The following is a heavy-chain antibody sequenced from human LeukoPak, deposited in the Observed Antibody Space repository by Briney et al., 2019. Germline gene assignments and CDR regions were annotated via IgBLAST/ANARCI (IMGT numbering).Heavy chain of an antibody. J-gene: IGHJ4*02. CDR2: IIPNLGIA. CDR3: ARGDGYNYDY. V-gene: IGHV1-69*04. Sequence: SVKVSCKASGGTFSSYAISWVRQAPGQGLEWMGRIIPNLGIANYAQKFQGRVTITADKSTSTAYMELSSLRSEDTAVYYCARGDGYNYDYWGQGTLVTVSS. D-gene: IGHD5-24*01. CDR1: GGTFSSYA.